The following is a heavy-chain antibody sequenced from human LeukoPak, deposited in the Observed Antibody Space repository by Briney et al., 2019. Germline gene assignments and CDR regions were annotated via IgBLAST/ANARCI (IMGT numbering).Heavy chain of an antibody. V-gene: IGHV3-48*04. CDR2: ISSSSSVI. Sequence: GGSLRLSCAASGFTSSTYSMNWVRQAPGKGLEWVSYISSSSSVIYFADSVKGRFTISRDNAKNSLYLQMNSLRVEDTAVYYCARGRDLFDSWGQGTLVTVSS. CDR3: ARGRDLFDS. J-gene: IGHJ4*02. CDR1: GFTSSTYS.